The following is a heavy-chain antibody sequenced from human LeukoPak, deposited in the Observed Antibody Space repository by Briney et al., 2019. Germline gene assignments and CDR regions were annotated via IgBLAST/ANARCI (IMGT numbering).Heavy chain of an antibody. D-gene: IGHD3-10*01. Sequence: SETLSLTCTVSGGSISSYYWSWIRQPPGKGLEWIGYIYYSGSINYNPSLKSRVTISVDTSRNQFSMKLKYVTAADTAVYYCAGSGGLTNQGAVFDYWGQGTLVTVSS. J-gene: IGHJ4*02. V-gene: IGHV4-59*01. CDR3: AGSGGLTNQGAVFDY. CDR1: GGSISSYY. CDR2: IYYSGSI.